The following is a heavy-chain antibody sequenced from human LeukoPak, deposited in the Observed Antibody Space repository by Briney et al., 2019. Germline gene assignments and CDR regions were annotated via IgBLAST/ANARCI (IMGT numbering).Heavy chain of an antibody. J-gene: IGHJ5*02. CDR3: ARTDQAPTDNWFDP. CDR2: IYYSGST. D-gene: IGHD6-6*01. V-gene: IGHV4-39*01. Sequence: SETLSLTCTVSGGSISSSSYCWGWIRQPPGKGLEWIGSIYYSGSTYYNPSLKSRVTISVDTSKNQFSLKLSSVTAADTAVYYCARTDQAPTDNWFDPWGQGTLVTVSS. CDR1: GGSISSSSYC.